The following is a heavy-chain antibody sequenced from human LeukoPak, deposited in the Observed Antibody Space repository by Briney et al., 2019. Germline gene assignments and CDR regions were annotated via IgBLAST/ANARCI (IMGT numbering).Heavy chain of an antibody. D-gene: IGHD3-10*01. CDR1: GGSISSSNYY. Sequence: SETLSLTCTFSGGSISSSNYYWGWIRQPPGKGLEWIGSIYYSGSTYYNPSLKSRVTISVDTSKNQFSLKLSSVTAADTAVYYCARQRAMGLWFGELLYDWGQGTLVTVSS. CDR2: IYYSGST. J-gene: IGHJ4*02. V-gene: IGHV4-39*01. CDR3: ARQRAMGLWFGELLYD.